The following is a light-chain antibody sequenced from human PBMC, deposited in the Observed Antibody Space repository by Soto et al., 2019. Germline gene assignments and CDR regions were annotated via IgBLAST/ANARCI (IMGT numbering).Light chain of an antibody. Sequence: DILMTQSPSTVSASVGDRVNIXXRASQSISSWLAWYQQKPGRAPXLLIYDASSLESGVPSRFSGSGSGTEFTLTISSLQPDDFATYYCQQYNNYPWTFGQGTKVE. CDR3: QQYNNYPWT. J-gene: IGKJ1*01. CDR1: QSISSW. CDR2: DAS. V-gene: IGKV1-5*01.